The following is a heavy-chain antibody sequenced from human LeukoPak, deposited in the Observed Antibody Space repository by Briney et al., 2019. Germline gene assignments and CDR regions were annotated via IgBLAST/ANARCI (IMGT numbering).Heavy chain of an antibody. D-gene: IGHD6-13*01. CDR1: GFTFSSYS. CDR3: ARNSSSWYWGSFDY. V-gene: IGHV3-48*04. Sequence: PGGSLRLSCAASGFTFSSYSMNWVRQAPGKGLEWVSYISSSSSTIYYADSVKGRFTISRDNAKNSLYLQMNSLRAEDTAVYYCARNSSSWYWGSFDYWGQGTLVTVSS. J-gene: IGHJ4*02. CDR2: ISSSSSTI.